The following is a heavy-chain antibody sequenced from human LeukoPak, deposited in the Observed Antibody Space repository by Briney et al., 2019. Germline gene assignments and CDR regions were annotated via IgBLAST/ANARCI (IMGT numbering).Heavy chain of an antibody. CDR3: AKVGEYGSGSYRPYWYFDL. Sequence: GGSLRLSCSAFGFTFSTFWMTWVRQAPGKGLEWVANIKQDGSDKYYLDSVMGRFTISRDNAKNSLYLQMNSLRAEDTALYYCAKVGEYGSGSYRPYWYFDLWGRGTLVTVSS. CDR2: IKQDGSDK. V-gene: IGHV3-7*03. D-gene: IGHD3-10*01. J-gene: IGHJ2*01. CDR1: GFTFSTFW.